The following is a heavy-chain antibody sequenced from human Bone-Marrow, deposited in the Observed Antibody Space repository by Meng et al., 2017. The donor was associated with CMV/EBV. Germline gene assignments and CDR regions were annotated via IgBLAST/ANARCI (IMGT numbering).Heavy chain of an antibody. Sequence: ASGFTFSDYYISWIRQAPGKGLEWVSYITSNSISTKCAGSVKGRFTISRDNAKNSLFLQMNSLRADDTAVYYCARGSFGYSYGFFDHWGQGTLVTVSS. J-gene: IGHJ4*02. CDR1: GFTFSDYY. V-gene: IGHV3-11*06. CDR3: ARGSFGYSYGFFDH. CDR2: ITSNSIST. D-gene: IGHD5-18*01.